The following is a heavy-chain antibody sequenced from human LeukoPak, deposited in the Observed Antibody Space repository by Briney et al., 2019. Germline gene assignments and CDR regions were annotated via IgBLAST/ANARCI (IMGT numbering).Heavy chain of an antibody. Sequence: GGSLRLSCAASGFTFSSYSMNWVRQAPGKGLEWVSPISSSSSYIYYADSVKGRFTISRDNAKNSLYLQMNSLRAEDTAVYYCARVVAGTLDYWGQGTLVTVSS. D-gene: IGHD6-19*01. CDR1: GFTFSSYS. CDR3: ARVVAGTLDY. CDR2: ISSSSSYI. J-gene: IGHJ4*02. V-gene: IGHV3-21*01.